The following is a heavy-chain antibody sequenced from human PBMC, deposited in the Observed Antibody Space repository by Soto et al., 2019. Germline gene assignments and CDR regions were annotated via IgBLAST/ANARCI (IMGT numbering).Heavy chain of an antibody. CDR2: IYYSGST. J-gene: IGHJ4*02. CDR1: GGSISSSSSY. V-gene: IGHV4-39*01. CDR3: ARHGQYQLLRSSYFDY. D-gene: IGHD2-2*01. Sequence: PSETLSLTCSVSGGSISSSSSYWGWIRQPPGKGLEWIGSIYYSGSTYYNPSLKSRVAISVDTSKNQFSLKVSSVTAADTAVYYCARHGQYQLLRSSYFDYWGQGTLVTVSS.